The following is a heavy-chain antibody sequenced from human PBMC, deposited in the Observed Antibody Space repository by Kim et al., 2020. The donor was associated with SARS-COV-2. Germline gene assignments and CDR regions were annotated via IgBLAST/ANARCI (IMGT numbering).Heavy chain of an antibody. Sequence: GGSLRLSCAASGFTFSSCWVHWVRRAPGKGLVWVSRINSDGSSINYADSVKGRFTISRDNAKNTLYLQMNNLRAEDTAVYYCASSYGEGAFDIWGQGTM. CDR2: INSDGSSI. V-gene: IGHV3-74*01. CDR1: GFTFSSCW. CDR3: ASSYGEGAFDI. J-gene: IGHJ3*02. D-gene: IGHD4-17*01.